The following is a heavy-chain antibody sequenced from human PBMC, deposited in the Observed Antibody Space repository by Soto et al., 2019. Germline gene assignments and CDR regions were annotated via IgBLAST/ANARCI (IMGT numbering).Heavy chain of an antibody. J-gene: IGHJ6*02. CDR1: GGSFSGYY. Sequence: SETLSLTCAVYGGSFSGYYWSWIRQPPGKGLEWIGEINHSGSTNYNPSLKSRVTISVDTSKNQFSLKLSSVTAGDTAVYYCARGTGYYGSGSAYYYYGMDVWGQGPTATVS. CDR2: INHSGST. CDR3: ARGTGYYGSGSAYYYYGMDV. D-gene: IGHD3-10*01. V-gene: IGHV4-34*01.